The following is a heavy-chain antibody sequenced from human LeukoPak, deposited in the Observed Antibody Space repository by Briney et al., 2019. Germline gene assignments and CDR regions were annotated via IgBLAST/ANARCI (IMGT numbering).Heavy chain of an antibody. J-gene: IGHJ6*04. CDR2: ISSSGSTI. D-gene: IGHD3-10*02. CDR3: AELGITMIGGV. Sequence: GGSLRLSCTTSGFSFGDYAVSWFRQAPGKGLEWVSYISSSGSTIYYADSVKGRFTISRDNAKNSLYLQMNSLRAEDTAVYYCAELGITMIGGVWGKGTTVTISS. V-gene: IGHV3-48*03. CDR1: GFSFGDYA.